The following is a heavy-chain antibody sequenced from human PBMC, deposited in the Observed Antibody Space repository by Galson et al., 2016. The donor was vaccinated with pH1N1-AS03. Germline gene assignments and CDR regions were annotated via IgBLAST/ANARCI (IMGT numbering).Heavy chain of an antibody. CDR3: ARDRGSGYDLFDYYYGMDV. J-gene: IGHJ6*02. CDR1: GYTFTSYA. D-gene: IGHD5-12*01. Sequence: SVKVSCKASGYTFTSYAMHWVRQAPGQRLERMGWINAGNGNTKYSQKFQGRVTITRDTSASTAYMELSSLRSEDTAVYYCARDRGSGYDLFDYYYGMDVWCQGTTVTVSS. CDR2: INAGNGNT. V-gene: IGHV1-3*01.